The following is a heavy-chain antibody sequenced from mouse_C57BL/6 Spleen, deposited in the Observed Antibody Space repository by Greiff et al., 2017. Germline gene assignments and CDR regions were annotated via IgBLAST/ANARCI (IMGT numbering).Heavy chain of an antibody. Sequence: QVQLQQPGAELVKPGASVKLSCKASGYTFTSYWMHWVKQRPGQGLEWIGMIHPNSGSTNYNEKFKSKATLTVDKSSSTAYMQLSSLTSEDSAVYYCARQATTVVATGDSGHYYAMDYWGQGTSVTVSS. J-gene: IGHJ4*01. CDR3: ARQATTVVATGDSGHYYAMDY. V-gene: IGHV1-64*01. CDR1: GYTFTSYW. CDR2: IHPNSGST. D-gene: IGHD1-1*01.